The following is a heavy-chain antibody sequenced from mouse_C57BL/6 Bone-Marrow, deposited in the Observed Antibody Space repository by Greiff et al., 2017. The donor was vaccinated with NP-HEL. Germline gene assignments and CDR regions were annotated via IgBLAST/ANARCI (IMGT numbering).Heavy chain of an antibody. CDR3: ARESITTVEDEVDY. D-gene: IGHD1-1*01. V-gene: IGHV1-81*01. CDR2: IYPRSGNT. CDR1: GYTFTSYG. J-gene: IGHJ2*01. Sequence: VKLQQSGAELARPGASVKLSCKASGYTFTSYGISWVKQRTGQGLEWIGEIYPRSGNTYYNEQFKGKATLTADKSSSTAYMELRSLTSEDSAVYFCARESITTVEDEVDYWGQGTTLTVSS.